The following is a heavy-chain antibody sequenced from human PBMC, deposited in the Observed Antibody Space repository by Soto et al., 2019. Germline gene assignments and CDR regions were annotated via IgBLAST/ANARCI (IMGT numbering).Heavy chain of an antibody. Sequence: SETLSLTCTVSGGSISSGGYYWSWIRQHPGKGLEWIGYIYYSGSTYYNPSLKSRVTISVDTTKNQFSLKLSSVTAADTAVYYCARTAQGVVITFDYWGQGTLVTVSS. CDR1: GGSISSGGYY. CDR2: IYYSGST. CDR3: ARTAQGVVITFDY. V-gene: IGHV4-31*03. D-gene: IGHD3-3*01. J-gene: IGHJ4*02.